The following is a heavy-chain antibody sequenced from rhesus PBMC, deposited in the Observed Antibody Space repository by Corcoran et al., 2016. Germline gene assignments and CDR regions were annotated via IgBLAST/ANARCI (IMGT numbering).Heavy chain of an antibody. CDR1: GFTFSSYE. Sequence: DVQLVESGGGLVKPGGSLRLSCVASGFTFSSYEMHWVRQAPGKGLEWVSVISENGGTLYDADSVKGRFTISRDNAKNSLFLQMNSLRAEDTAVYYCTRVGRWLAHTYFDYWGQGVLVTVSS. D-gene: IGHD6-37*01. CDR3: TRVGRWLAHTYFDY. J-gene: IGHJ4*01. CDR2: ISENGGTL. V-gene: IGHV3-100*02.